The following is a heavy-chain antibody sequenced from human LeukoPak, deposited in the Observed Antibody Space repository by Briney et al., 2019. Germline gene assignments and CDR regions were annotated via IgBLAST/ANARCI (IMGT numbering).Heavy chain of an antibody. V-gene: IGHV3-48*02. D-gene: IGHD5-18*01. CDR3: ARDFGYLRGYSYGPDY. CDR2: ISSSSSTI. J-gene: IGHJ4*02. CDR1: GFTFSSYS. Sequence: PGGSLRLSCAASGFTFSSYSMNWVRQAPGKGLEWVSYISSSSSTIYYADSVKGRFTISRDNAKSSLYLQMNSLRDEDTAVYYCARDFGYLRGYSYGPDYWGQGTLVTVSS.